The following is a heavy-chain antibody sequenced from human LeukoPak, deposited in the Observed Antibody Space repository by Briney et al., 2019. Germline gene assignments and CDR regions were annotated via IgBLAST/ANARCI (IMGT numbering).Heavy chain of an antibody. CDR1: GGSISSSSYY. CDR2: IYYSGST. V-gene: IGHV4-39*01. J-gene: IGHJ4*02. CDR3: ARWRLDSSGYLGY. Sequence: SETLSLTCTVSGGSISSSSYYWGWIRQPPGKGLEWIGSIYYSGSTYYNPSLKSRVTISVDTSKNQFSLKLSSVTAADAAVYYCARWRLDSSGYLGYWGQGTLVTVSS. D-gene: IGHD3-22*01.